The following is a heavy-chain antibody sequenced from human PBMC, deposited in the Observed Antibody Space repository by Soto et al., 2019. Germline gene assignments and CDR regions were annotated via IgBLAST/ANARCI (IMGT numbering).Heavy chain of an antibody. V-gene: IGHV3-33*07. Sequence: GGSLRLSCAASGFIFSTYGMYWVRQAPGKGLEWLAVIWYDGSKKYYGDSVKGRFTISRDNSKNTLYLQMNSLRVEDTAVYYCERGIPPDYWGQGTLVTVSS. D-gene: IGHD6-13*01. CDR3: ERGIPPDY. CDR2: IWYDGSKK. CDR1: GFIFSTYG. J-gene: IGHJ4*02.